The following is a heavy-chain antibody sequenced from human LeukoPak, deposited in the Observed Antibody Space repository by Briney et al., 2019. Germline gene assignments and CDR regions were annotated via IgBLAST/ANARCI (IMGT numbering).Heavy chain of an antibody. CDR2: IGSDGSRT. D-gene: IGHD2-8*01. CDR1: GFTFISYW. Sequence: GGSLRLSCAASGFTFISYWMHWVRQAPGKGLEWVSRIGSDGSRTSYADSVKGRFTISRDNAKNTLYLQMNSLRVEDTAVYYCARNVLGGFDYWGQGTLVTVSS. J-gene: IGHJ4*02. CDR3: ARNVLGGFDY. V-gene: IGHV3-74*01.